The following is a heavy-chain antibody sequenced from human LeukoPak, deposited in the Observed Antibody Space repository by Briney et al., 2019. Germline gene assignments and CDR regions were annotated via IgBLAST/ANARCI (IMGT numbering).Heavy chain of an antibody. D-gene: IGHD1-26*01. V-gene: IGHV4-4*08. Sequence: SETLSLTCTVSGASISPYYLTWIRQTPGKGLEWIGHRHPSGGISYNPSLWSRVTISADTSKNQFSLSLTFVNAADTAAYYCATGADDAKVGYWGQGALVSVSS. CDR3: ATGADDAKVGY. CDR2: RHPSGGI. CDR1: GASISPYY. J-gene: IGHJ4*02.